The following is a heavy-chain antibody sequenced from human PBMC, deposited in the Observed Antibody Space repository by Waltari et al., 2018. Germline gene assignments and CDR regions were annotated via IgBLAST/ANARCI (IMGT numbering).Heavy chain of an antibody. CDR2: IYYSGSN. J-gene: IGHJ6*03. CDR3: ARAYYYYYMDV. V-gene: IGHV4-59*01. Sequence: QVQLQESGPGLVKPSETLSLTCTVSGGSICSYYWRWIRQPPGKGLEWSGYIYYSGSNNDNPSLKSRVTISVDTSKNQFSLKLSSVTAADAAVYCWARAYYYYYMDVWGKGTTVTISS. CDR1: GGSICSYY.